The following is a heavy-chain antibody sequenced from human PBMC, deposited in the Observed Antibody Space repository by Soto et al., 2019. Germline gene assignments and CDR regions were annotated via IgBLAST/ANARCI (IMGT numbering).Heavy chain of an antibody. D-gene: IGHD2-15*01. Sequence: QVQLVQSGAEVKKPGASVKVSCKASGYTFTSYGISWVRQAPGQGLEWMGWISAYNGNTNYAQKLQGRVTMTTDTSTSTAYRQLRILRSDDTAVYYCVVAAQPYYFNYWGQGTLVTVSS. J-gene: IGHJ4*02. CDR3: VVAAQPYYFNY. CDR1: GYTFTSYG. V-gene: IGHV1-18*01. CDR2: ISAYNGNT.